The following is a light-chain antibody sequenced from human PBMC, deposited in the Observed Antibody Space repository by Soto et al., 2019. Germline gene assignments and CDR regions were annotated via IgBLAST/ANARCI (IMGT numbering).Light chain of an antibody. CDR3: AAWDDSLNGYV. Sequence: QTVVTQPPSVSGAPGQRVTISCSGTSSSIGAGYEVHWYHQLPGTAPKLVVSGNGNRPSGVPDRFSGSKSGTSASLAISGLQSEDESDYYCAAWDDSLNGYVFGTGTKVTVL. J-gene: IGLJ1*01. V-gene: IGLV1-40*01. CDR1: SSSIGAGYE. CDR2: GNG.